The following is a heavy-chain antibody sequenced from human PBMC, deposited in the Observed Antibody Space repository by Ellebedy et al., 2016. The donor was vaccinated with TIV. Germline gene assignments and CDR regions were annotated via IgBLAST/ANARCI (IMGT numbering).Heavy chain of an antibody. D-gene: IGHD2-8*01. CDR2: IKQDGTDK. V-gene: IGHV3-7*03. CDR1: GFIFSNYW. CDR3: ARDVIGHCTNVVCDYQYGMGV. J-gene: IGHJ6*02. Sequence: GESLKISXAASGFIFSNYWMSWVRQAPGKGLEWVAKIKQDGTDKYYVDSVKGRFTISRDNAKKSLYLQMSSLRAEDTAVYYCARDVIGHCTNVVCDYQYGMGVWGRGTTVTVSS.